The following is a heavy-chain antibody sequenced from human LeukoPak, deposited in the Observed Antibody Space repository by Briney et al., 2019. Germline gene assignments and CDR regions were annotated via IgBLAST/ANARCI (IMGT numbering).Heavy chain of an antibody. J-gene: IGHJ1*01. CDR1: GGSFSGYY. V-gene: IGHV4-34*01. Sequence: SETLSLTCAVYGGSFSGYYWSWIRQPPGKGLEWIGEINHSGSTSYNPSLKSRVTISVDTSKNQFSLKLSSVTAADTAVYYCARGRLAAAGTRYFQHWGQGTLVTVSS. D-gene: IGHD6-13*01. CDR2: INHSGST. CDR3: ARGRLAAAGTRYFQH.